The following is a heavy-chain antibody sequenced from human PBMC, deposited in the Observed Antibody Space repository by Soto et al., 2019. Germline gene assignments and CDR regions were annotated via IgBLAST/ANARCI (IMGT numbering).Heavy chain of an antibody. J-gene: IGHJ4*02. CDR3: AKDRLPTSGQRFYFDS. CDR1: GFTFSTYA. D-gene: IGHD2-15*01. V-gene: IGHV3-23*04. Sequence: DVKLVQSGGGSAQPGGSLRLSCATSGFTFSTYAMTWVRQVPGRGLQWVSTILPDETGFYTISVKGRFTISRDNYRGIVYLQMNDLWVEDAAIYYCAKDRLPTSGQRFYFDSWGQGSLVTVSS. CDR2: ILPDETG.